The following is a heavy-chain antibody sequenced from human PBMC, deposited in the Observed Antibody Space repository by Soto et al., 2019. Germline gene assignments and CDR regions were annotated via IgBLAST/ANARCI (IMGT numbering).Heavy chain of an antibody. CDR1: GDTFTSYY. CDR2: INPRSGCA. V-gene: IGHV1-46*01. J-gene: IGHJ5*02. CDR3: ARVSRNTGTIQVNWFDP. Sequence: ASVKVSCKASGDTFTSYYIHRLRQAPGQGLEWMGIINPRSGCASYAQKFEGRDLMTRDTSTSTGYMELSSLRSDDTAGYYWARVSRNTGTIQVNWFDPWGQGTLVTVSS. D-gene: IGHD1-7*01.